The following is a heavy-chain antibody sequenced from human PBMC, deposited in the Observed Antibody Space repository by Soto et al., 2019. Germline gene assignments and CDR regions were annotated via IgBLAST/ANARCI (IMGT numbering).Heavy chain of an antibody. D-gene: IGHD3-9*01. CDR1: GYTFTSYG. V-gene: IGHV1-18*01. J-gene: IGHJ4*02. CDR2: ISAYNGNT. Sequence: ASVKVSCKASGYTFTSYGISWVRQAPGQGLEWMRWISAYNGNTNYAQKLQGRVTMTTDTSTSTAYMELRSLRSDDTAVYYCSRDRPYYDILTGPKSSFDYWGQGTLVTVSS. CDR3: SRDRPYYDILTGPKSSFDY.